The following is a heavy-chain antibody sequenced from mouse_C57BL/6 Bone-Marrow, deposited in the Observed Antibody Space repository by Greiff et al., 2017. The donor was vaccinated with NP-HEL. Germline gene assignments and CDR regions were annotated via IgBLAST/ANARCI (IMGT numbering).Heavy chain of an antibody. J-gene: IGHJ2*01. CDR2: IHPNSGST. D-gene: IGHD2-1*01. CDR3: ARNYGIFFDY. CDR1: GYTFTSYW. Sequence: VQLQQSWAELVKPGASVKLSCKASGYTFTSYWMYWVQQRPGQGLEWIGMIHPNSGSTNYNEKFKSKATLTVDNSSSTAYMQLSSLTSEDSAVYYCARNYGIFFDYWGQGTTLTVSS. V-gene: IGHV1-64*01.